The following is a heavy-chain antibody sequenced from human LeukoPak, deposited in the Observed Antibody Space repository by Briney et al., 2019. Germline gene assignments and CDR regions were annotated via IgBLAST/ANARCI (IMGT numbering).Heavy chain of an antibody. Sequence: GGSLRLSCAVSRFTFSSYEMNWVRQAPGKGLEWVSYISTSASTIYYADSVKGRFTISRDNAKNSLYLQMNSLRAEDTAVYYCARVNLEYYYGSGRLIKYYYYYMDVWGKGTTVTISS. CDR2: ISTSASTI. D-gene: IGHD3-10*01. V-gene: IGHV3-48*03. J-gene: IGHJ6*03. CDR3: ARVNLEYYYGSGRLIKYYYYYMDV. CDR1: RFTFSSYE.